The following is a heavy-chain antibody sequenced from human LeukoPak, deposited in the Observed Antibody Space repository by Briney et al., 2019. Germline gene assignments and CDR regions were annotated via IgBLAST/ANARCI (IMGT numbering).Heavy chain of an antibody. CDR3: ARADHSGGYQCDY. V-gene: IGHV1-69*04. CDR1: GGTFSSYA. D-gene: IGHD1-26*01. Sequence: SVKVSCKASGGTFSSYAISWVRQAPGQGLEWMGRIIPILGIANYAQKFQGRVTITADKSTSTAYMELSSLRSEDTAVYYCARADHSGGYQCDYWGQGTLVTVSS. J-gene: IGHJ4*02. CDR2: IIPILGIA.